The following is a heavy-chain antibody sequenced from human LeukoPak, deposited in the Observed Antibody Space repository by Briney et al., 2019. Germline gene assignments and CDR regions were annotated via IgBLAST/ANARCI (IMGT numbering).Heavy chain of an antibody. CDR1: GFTFSNYG. CDR2: ISSSGSTI. J-gene: IGHJ6*03. CDR3: ARNSRGILHYYMDV. V-gene: IGHV3-48*04. Sequence: PGGSLRLSCAASGFTFSNYGMSWVRQAPGKGLEWVSSISSSGSTIYYADSVKGRFTISRDNAKNSLYLQMNSLRAEDTAVYYCARNSRGILHYYMDVWGKGTTVTVSS. D-gene: IGHD2-15*01.